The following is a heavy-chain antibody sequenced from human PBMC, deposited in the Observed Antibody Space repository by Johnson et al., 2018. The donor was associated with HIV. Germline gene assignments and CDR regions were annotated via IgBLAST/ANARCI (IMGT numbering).Heavy chain of an antibody. D-gene: IGHD3-3*01. CDR1: GFTFSSSW. Sequence: VQLVESGGGVVQPGGSLRLSCAASGFTFSSSWMHWVCQAPEKGLEWVADIKCDGREKYSVDSVKGRFTISRANSKNKLYLQMNSLRAEDTAVYYCAKDSEVSGYQPDAFDIWGQGTMVTVSS. V-gene: IGHV3-52*01. CDR3: AKDSEVSGYQPDAFDI. J-gene: IGHJ3*02. CDR2: IKCDGREK.